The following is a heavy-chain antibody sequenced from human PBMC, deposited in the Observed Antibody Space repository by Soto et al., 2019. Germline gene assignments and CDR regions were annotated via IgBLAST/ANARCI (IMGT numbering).Heavy chain of an antibody. CDR2: ISSSSSYI. D-gene: IGHD5-12*01. CDR1: GFTFSSYS. V-gene: IGHV3-21*01. Sequence: GGSLRLSCAASGFTFSSYSMNWVRQAPGKGLEWVSSISSSSSYIYYADSVKGRFTISRDNAKNSLYLQMNSLRAEDTAVYYCARWYSGYDWSYFDYWGQGTLVTVSS. J-gene: IGHJ4*02. CDR3: ARWYSGYDWSYFDY.